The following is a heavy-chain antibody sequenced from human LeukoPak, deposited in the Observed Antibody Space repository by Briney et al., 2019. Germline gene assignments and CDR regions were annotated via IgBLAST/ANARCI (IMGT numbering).Heavy chain of an antibody. J-gene: IGHJ3*02. CDR2: IYYSGST. CDR3: ARYTIAAATDAFDI. Sequence: SETLSLTCTVSGGSISSYYWSWIRQPPGKGLEWIGYIYYSGSTNYNPSLKSRVTISVDTSKNQFSLKLSSVTAADTAVYYCARYTIAAATDAFDIWAKGQWSPSLQ. CDR1: GGSISSYY. V-gene: IGHV4-59*01. D-gene: IGHD6-13*01.